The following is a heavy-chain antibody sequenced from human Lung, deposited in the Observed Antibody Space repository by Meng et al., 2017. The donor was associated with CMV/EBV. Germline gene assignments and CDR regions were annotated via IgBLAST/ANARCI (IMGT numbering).Heavy chain of an antibody. CDR3: ARDIGGVSGY. CDR2: INEDGTTT. CDR1: GFTFSSFW. Sequence: GGSLRLSCAASGFTFSSFWVHWVRQVPGKGLVWVSRINEDGTTTNYADSVKGRFTISRDNARNTVYLQMNSLKVEDTAVYYCARDIGGVSGYWGQGTLVTSPQ. V-gene: IGHV3-74*01. D-gene: IGHD3-3*01. J-gene: IGHJ4*02.